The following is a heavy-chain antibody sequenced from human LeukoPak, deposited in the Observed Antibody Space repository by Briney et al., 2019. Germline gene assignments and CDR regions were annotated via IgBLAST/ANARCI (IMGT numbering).Heavy chain of an antibody. V-gene: IGHV4-59*10. CDR3: ARGQDGLNYYDSSGYQDYYYYYMDV. D-gene: IGHD3-22*01. J-gene: IGHJ6*03. CDR1: GGSFSGYY. CDR2: IYTSGST. Sequence: SETLSLTCAVYGGSFSGYYWSWIRQPAGKGLEWIGRIYTSGSTNYNPSLKSRVTISVDTSKNQFSLKLSSVTAADTAVYYCARGQDGLNYYDSSGYQDYYYYYMDVWGKGTTVTVSS.